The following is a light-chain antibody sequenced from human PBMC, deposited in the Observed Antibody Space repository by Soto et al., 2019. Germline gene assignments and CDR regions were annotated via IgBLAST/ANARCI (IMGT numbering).Light chain of an antibody. CDR2: DAS. CDR1: QSISSW. J-gene: IGKJ2*01. CDR3: QQYNSYVYT. V-gene: IGKV1-5*01. Sequence: DIQMTQSPSTLSASVGDRVTITCLASQSISSWLAWYQQKPGKAPKLLIYDASSLESGVPSRFSGSGSGTEFTLTISSLQPDDFATYYCQQYNSYVYTFGQGTKLEIK.